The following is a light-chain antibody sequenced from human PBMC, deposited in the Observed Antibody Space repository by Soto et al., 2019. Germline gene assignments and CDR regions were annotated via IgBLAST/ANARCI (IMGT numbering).Light chain of an antibody. V-gene: IGLV1-40*01. CDR2: ENN. CDR3: QSYDSSLSGYV. Sequence: QSVLTQPPSVSEAPGQRVTISCTGSSSNIGAGYEAHWYQQVPGTAPKLLIYENNNRPSGVPDRFSGSKSGTSASLAITGLQAEDEAEYYGQSYDSSLSGYVFGPGTKLTVL. J-gene: IGLJ1*01. CDR1: SSNIGAGYE.